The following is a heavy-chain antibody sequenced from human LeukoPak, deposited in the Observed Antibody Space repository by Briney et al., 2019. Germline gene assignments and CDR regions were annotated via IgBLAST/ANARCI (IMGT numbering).Heavy chain of an antibody. CDR3: VRRGVLSVAPDAFDI. V-gene: IGHV5-51*01. CDR2: IYPGDSDT. D-gene: IGHD3-10*01. CDR1: GYSFTSYW. J-gene: IGHJ3*02. Sequence: HGESLKISCKGSGYSFTSYWIGWVRQMPGKGLEWMGIIYPGDSDTKYRPSFQGQVTFSVDKSTTTAYLHWSSLKASDTAMYFCVRRGVLSVAPDAFDIWGQGTMVTVSS.